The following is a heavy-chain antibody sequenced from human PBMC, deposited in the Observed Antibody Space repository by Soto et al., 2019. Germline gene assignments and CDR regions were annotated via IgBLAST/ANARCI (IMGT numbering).Heavy chain of an antibody. V-gene: IGHV4-31*03. CDR2: IYYSGST. CDR1: GGSLSSGGYY. CDR3: ARDTQRGYSGYFAS. J-gene: IGHJ4*02. Sequence: QVQLQESGPGLVKPSQTLSLSCTVSGGSLSSGGYYWSWIRQHPGKGLEWIGFIYYSGSTYYNPSLKSRVTISVDTSHNQFSLKLSSVTAADTAVYYCARDTQRGYSGYFASWGQGTLVTVSS. D-gene: IGHD5-12*01.